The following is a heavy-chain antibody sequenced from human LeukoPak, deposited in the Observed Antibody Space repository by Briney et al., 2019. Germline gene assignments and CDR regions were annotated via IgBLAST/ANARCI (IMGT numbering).Heavy chain of an antibody. CDR2: ISRSGTII. V-gene: IGHV3-48*03. Sequence: PGGSLRLSCAASGFTFSGYEMNWVRQAPGKGLEWVSYISRSGTIISYADSVKGRFTISRDNAKNSLYLQINSLRAEDTAVYYCARERDDYDFDYWGQGTLVTVSS. D-gene: IGHD5-12*01. J-gene: IGHJ4*02. CDR1: GFTFSGYE. CDR3: ARERDDYDFDY.